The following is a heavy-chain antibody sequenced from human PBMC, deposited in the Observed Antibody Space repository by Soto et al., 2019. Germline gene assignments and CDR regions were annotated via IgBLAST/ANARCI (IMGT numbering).Heavy chain of an antibody. Sequence: GGSLRLSCAASGLTFSSYGMHWVRQAPGKGLEWVAVISYDGSNKYYADSVKGRFTISRDNSKNTLYLQMNSLRAEDTAVYYCAKDHYYGSGSYPNWFDPWGQGTLVTVSS. CDR1: GLTFSSYG. J-gene: IGHJ5*02. D-gene: IGHD3-10*01. V-gene: IGHV3-30*18. CDR3: AKDHYYGSGSYPNWFDP. CDR2: ISYDGSNK.